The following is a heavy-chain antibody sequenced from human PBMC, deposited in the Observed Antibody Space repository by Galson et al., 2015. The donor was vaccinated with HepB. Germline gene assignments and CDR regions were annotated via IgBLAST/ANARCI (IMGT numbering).Heavy chain of an antibody. Sequence: SLRLSCAASGFTFSSYGMHWVRQASGKGLEWVAVIWYDGSNKYYADSVKGRFTISRDNSKNTLYLQMNSLRAEDTAVYYCARGLLYGSGSYYDYWGQGTLVTVSS. D-gene: IGHD3-10*01. CDR2: IWYDGSNK. V-gene: IGHV3-33*01. CDR3: ARGLLYGSGSYYDY. J-gene: IGHJ4*02. CDR1: GFTFSSYG.